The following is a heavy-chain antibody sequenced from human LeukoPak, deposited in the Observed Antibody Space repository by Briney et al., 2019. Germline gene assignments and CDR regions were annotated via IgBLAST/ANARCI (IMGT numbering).Heavy chain of an antibody. CDR3: AKDKTDCTTTICQPWDYNYMDV. CDR2: ICTDETTI. Sequence: GGSLRLSCAASGFTFSTYCMHWVRQPPGKGLVWVSQICTDETTIRNADSVKGRFTISRDNSENTLYLQMNSLTTDDTAVYYCAKDKTDCTTTICQPWDYNYMDVWGKGTTVTVSS. J-gene: IGHJ6*03. D-gene: IGHD2-2*01. V-gene: IGHV3-74*01. CDR1: GFTFSTYC.